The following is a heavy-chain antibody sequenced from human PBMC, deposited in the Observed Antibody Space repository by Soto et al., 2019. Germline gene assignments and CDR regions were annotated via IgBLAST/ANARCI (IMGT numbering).Heavy chain of an antibody. CDR1: GGSISSYY. CDR2: MYNTGST. V-gene: IGHV4-59*01. CDR3: ARDLWGYCGADCYPLDV. D-gene: IGHD2-21*02. Sequence: SETLSLTCTVSGGSISSYYWSWIRQLPGKGLEWIGYMYNTGSTIYNPSLKSRVTISVDTSKNQFSLKLNSVTAADTAVYYCARDLWGYCGADCYPLDVWGQGTTVTVSS. J-gene: IGHJ6*02.